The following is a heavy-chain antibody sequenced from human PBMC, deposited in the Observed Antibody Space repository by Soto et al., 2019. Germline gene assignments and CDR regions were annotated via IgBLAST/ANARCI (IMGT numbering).Heavy chain of an antibody. D-gene: IGHD2-2*01. V-gene: IGHV3-23*01. Sequence: GSLRLSCAGSVFMFSNFAMTWVRQAPGKGLEWVSTTRSNGEHTYYADSVKGRFTVSRDNSKNTLFLEVSSLRAEDTAIYYCAKDSKSVSVSAARVYGMDVWGQGTTVTVSS. CDR2: TRSNGEHT. CDR1: VFMFSNFA. J-gene: IGHJ6*02. CDR3: AKDSKSVSVSAARVYGMDV.